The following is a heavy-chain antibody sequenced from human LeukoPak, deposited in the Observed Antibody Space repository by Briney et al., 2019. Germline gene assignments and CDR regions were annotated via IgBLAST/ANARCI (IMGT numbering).Heavy chain of an antibody. V-gene: IGHV4-59*01. Sequence: SETLSLTCTVSGGSISSYYWSWIRQPPGKALEWIGYIYYNGNTNYNPSLKSRVTMSVDTSENQFSLKLTSVTAADTAIYYCAGALDYYGQEYYFDYWGQGTLVTVSS. J-gene: IGHJ4*02. CDR3: AGALDYYGQEYYFDY. CDR2: IYYNGNT. D-gene: IGHD3-10*01. CDR1: GGSISSYY.